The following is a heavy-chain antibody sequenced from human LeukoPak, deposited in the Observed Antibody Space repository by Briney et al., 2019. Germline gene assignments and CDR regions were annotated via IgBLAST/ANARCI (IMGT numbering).Heavy chain of an antibody. V-gene: IGHV4-61*05. J-gene: IGHJ4*02. Sequence: SETLSLTCTVSGGSISSSSYYWGWIRQPPGKGLEWIAYINYSGSTNYNPSLKSRVTISVDTSKNHFSLTLSSVTAADTAVYYCARLGRDGGNSRRLDYWGQGTLVTVSS. CDR2: INYSGST. CDR3: ARLGRDGGNSRRLDY. D-gene: IGHD1/OR15-1a*01. CDR1: GGSISSSSYY.